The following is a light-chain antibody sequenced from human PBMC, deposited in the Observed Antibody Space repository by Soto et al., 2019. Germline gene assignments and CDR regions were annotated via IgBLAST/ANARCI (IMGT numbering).Light chain of an antibody. V-gene: IGKV1-5*03. CDR2: KAS. CDR3: QPYNSYSWT. CDR1: QSISSW. J-gene: IGKJ1*01. Sequence: EIQMTQYPSTLSASVGDRFTITCLASQSISSWLAWYQQKPGKSPKLLIYKASSLESGVTSRFSGSGSGTEFTLTISSLQPDDFATYYCQPYNSYSWTVGQVTQVEIK.